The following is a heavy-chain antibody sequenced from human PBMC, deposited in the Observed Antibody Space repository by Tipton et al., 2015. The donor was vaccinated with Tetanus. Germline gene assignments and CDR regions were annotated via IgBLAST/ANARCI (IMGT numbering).Heavy chain of an antibody. J-gene: IGHJ6*02. V-gene: IGHV4-59*01. D-gene: IGHD1-1*01. CDR1: GGSISSYY. Sequence: LSLTCTVSGGSISSYYWSWIRQPPGKGLEWIGYIYYSGSTNYNPSLKSRVTISVDTSKNQFSLKLSSVTAADTAVYFCARVSLGSWNAYYGMDVWGQGTTVTVSS. CDR3: ARVSLGSWNAYYGMDV. CDR2: IYYSGST.